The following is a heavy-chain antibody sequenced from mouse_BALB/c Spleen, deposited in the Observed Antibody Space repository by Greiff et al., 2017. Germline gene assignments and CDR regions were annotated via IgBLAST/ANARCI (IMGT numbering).Heavy chain of an antibody. V-gene: IGHV5-12-2*01. J-gene: IGHJ3*01. D-gene: IGHD2-14*01. CDR2: ISNGGGST. CDR3: ARLRRDDAGFAY. CDR1: GFTFSSYT. Sequence: EVQVVESGGGLVQPGGSLKLSCAASGFTFSSYTMSWVRQTPEKRLEWVAYISNGGGSTYYPDTVKGRFTISRDNAKNTLYLQMSSLKSEDTAMYYCARLRRDDAGFAYWGQGTLVTVSA.